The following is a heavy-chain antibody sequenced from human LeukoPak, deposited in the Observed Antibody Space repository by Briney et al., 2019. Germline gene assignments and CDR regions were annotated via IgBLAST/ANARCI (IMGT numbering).Heavy chain of an antibody. Sequence: SETLSLTCTVSGGSISSSSYYWGWIRQPPGKGLEWIGSIYYSGSTYYNPSLKSRVTMSVDTSKNQFSLKLSSVTAADTAVYYCARDPGESGGIDYWGQGTLVTVSS. J-gene: IGHJ4*02. CDR1: GGSISSSSYY. CDR2: IYYSGST. D-gene: IGHD3-3*01. V-gene: IGHV4-39*07. CDR3: ARDPGESGGIDY.